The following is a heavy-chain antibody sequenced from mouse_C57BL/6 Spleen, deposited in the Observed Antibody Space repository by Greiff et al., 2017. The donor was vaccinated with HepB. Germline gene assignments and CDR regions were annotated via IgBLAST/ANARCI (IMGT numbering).Heavy chain of an antibody. CDR2: ISSGSSTI. CDR3: AKLGYGGAMDY. D-gene: IGHD2-2*01. Sequence: DVQLVESGGGLVKPGGSLKLSCAASGFTFSDYGMHWVRQAPEKGLEWVAYISSGSSTIYYADTVKGRFTISRDNAKNTLFLQMTSLRSEDTAMYYCAKLGYGGAMDYWGQGTSVTVSS. V-gene: IGHV5-17*01. CDR1: GFTFSDYG. J-gene: IGHJ4*01.